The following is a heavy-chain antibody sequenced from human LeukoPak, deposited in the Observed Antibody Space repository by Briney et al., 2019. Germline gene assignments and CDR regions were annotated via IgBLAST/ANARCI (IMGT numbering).Heavy chain of an antibody. CDR2: INAGNGDDT. CDR1: GYTFTSYD. V-gene: IGHV1-3*01. CDR3: ARSGSNWSCDS. J-gene: IGHJ4*02. Sequence: ASVKVSCKASGYTFTSYDINWVRQATGQGLEWMGWINAGNGDDTKYSQKFQARLTMTTDTSATTVYMELNSLRSEDTAVYYCARSGSNWSCDSWGQGTLVTVSS. D-gene: IGHD6-13*01.